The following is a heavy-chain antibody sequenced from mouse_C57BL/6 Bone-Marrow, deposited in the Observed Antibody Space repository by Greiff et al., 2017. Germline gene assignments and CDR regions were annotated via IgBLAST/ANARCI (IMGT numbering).Heavy chain of an antibody. CDR2: INPRSGDT. CDR3: ARGNYFDY. Sequence: VKLMESGAELVRPGTSVKVSCKASGYAFTNYLIEWVKQRPGQGLEWIGVINPRSGDTNYNEKFKGKATLTADKSSSTAYMQLSSLTSEDSAVYFCARGNYFDYWGQGTTLTVSS. CDR1: GYAFTNYL. J-gene: IGHJ2*01. V-gene: IGHV1-54*01.